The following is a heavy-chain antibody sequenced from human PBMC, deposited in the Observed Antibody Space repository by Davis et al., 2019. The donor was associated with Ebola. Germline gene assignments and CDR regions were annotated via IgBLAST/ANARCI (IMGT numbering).Heavy chain of an antibody. CDR1: GYPFSSYG. CDR3: ARRAYCSGGNCYVGYFDY. J-gene: IGHJ4*02. D-gene: IGHD2-15*01. V-gene: IGHV1-18*01. CDR2: ISASKGNT. Sequence: AASVKVSCKASGYPFSSYGFSWVRQAPGQGLEWMGWISASKGNTKYAQKFQGRVTMTTDTSTTTAYMELRSLRSDDTAVYYCARRAYCSGGNCYVGYFDYWGQGTLVTVSS.